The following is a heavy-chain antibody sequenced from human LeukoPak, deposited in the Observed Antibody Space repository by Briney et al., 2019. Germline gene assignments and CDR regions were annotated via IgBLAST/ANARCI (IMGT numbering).Heavy chain of an antibody. D-gene: IGHD3-10*01. CDR2: INHSGST. Sequence: SETLSLTCAVYGGSFSGYYWSWIRQPPGKGLEWIGEINHSGSTNYNPSLKSRVTISVDTSKNQFSLKLSSVTAADTAVYYCARDGSGNFLPYFFDYWGQGALVTVSS. J-gene: IGHJ4*02. V-gene: IGHV4-34*01. CDR3: ARDGSGNFLPYFFDY. CDR1: GGSFSGYY.